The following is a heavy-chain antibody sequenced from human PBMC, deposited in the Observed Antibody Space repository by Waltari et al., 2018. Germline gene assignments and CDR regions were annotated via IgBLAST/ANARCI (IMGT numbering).Heavy chain of an antibody. Sequence: QVQLVESGGGVVQPGRSLRLSCAASGFTFSSYAMHWVRQAPGNGLEWVAVISYDGSNKYYADSVKGRFTISRDNSKNTLYLQMNSLRAEDTAVYYCARDISPCSGGSCYPYYYYGMDVWGQGTTVTVSS. D-gene: IGHD2-15*01. J-gene: IGHJ6*02. V-gene: IGHV3-30-3*01. CDR1: GFTFSSYA. CDR3: ARDISPCSGGSCYPYYYYGMDV. CDR2: ISYDGSNK.